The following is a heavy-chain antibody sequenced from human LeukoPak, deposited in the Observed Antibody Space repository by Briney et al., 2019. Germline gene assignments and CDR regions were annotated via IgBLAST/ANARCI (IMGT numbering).Heavy chain of an antibody. Sequence: GGSLRLSCAASGFTFSSYAMSWVRQAPGEGLEWVSGISGSGGSTYYADSEKGRFTISRDNSKNTLYLQMDSLRAEDTAVYYCAKGLGKATVTPLGYWGQGTLVTVSS. CDR1: GFTFSSYA. J-gene: IGHJ4*02. CDR3: AKGLGKATVTPLGY. CDR2: ISGSGGST. D-gene: IGHD4-11*01. V-gene: IGHV3-23*01.